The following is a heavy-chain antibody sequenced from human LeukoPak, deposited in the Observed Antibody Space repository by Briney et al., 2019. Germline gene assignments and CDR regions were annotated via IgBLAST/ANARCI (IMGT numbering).Heavy chain of an antibody. Sequence: PSETLSLTCTVSGGSISSYYWSWIRQPPGKGLEWIGYIYYSGSTNYNPSLKSRVTTSVDTSKNQFSLKLSSVTAADTAVYYCARAVYSGSLGVFDYWGQGTLVTVSS. CDR2: IYYSGST. CDR1: GGSISSYY. CDR3: ARAVYSGSLGVFDY. D-gene: IGHD1-26*01. V-gene: IGHV4-59*01. J-gene: IGHJ4*02.